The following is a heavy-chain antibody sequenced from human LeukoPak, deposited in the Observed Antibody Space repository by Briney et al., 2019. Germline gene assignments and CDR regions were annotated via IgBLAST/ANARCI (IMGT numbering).Heavy chain of an antibody. J-gene: IGHJ3*02. CDR3: ARVRRGSYYIDAFDM. D-gene: IGHD1-26*01. Sequence: PGGSLRLSCAASGFTFSSYEMNWVRQPPGKGLEWVSYISSSGSIIYYADSVKGRFTISRDNAKNSLFLQMNSLRAEDKAVYYCARVRRGSYYIDAFDMWGQGTMVTVSS. CDR1: GFTFSSYE. CDR2: ISSSGSII. V-gene: IGHV3-48*03.